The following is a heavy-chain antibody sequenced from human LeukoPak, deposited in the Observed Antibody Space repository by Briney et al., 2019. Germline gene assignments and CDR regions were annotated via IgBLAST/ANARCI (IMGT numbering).Heavy chain of an antibody. J-gene: IGHJ3*02. CDR1: GFTASSNY. CDR3: AREVMAKRRAFDI. D-gene: IGHD2-8*01. V-gene: IGHV3-53*04. Sequence: PGGSLGLSCAASGFTASSNYMSWVRQAPGKGLEWVSVIYSDDRTYYADSVKGRFTISRHTSKKTLYLQMNSLRAEDTAVYYCAREVMAKRRAFDIWGQGTVVTVSS. CDR2: IYSDDRT.